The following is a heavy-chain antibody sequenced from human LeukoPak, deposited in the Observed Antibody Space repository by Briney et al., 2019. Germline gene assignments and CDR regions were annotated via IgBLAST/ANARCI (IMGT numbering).Heavy chain of an antibody. CDR3: SKKEYNYGQSYFGY. V-gene: IGHV3-23*01. CDR2: MSGSGGHT. Sequence: GGSLRLSCVGSGFSFSSYIVSWVRQAPGKGLEWVSGMSGSGGHTYYADSVKGRFTISRDNARNTVYLQMNGLRVEDTAVYYCSKKEYNYGQSYFGYLRQGRLVT. CDR1: GFSFSSYI. D-gene: IGHD5-18*01. J-gene: IGHJ4*02.